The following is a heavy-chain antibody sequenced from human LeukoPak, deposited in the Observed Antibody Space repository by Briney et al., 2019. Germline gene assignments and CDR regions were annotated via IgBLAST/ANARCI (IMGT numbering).Heavy chain of an antibody. Sequence: ASVKVSCKASGYRFTSYGIIWVRQAPGQGLEWMGGISAHNGNTNYGQKLQGRVTMTTDTSTSTAYMELRSLRSDDTAVYYCARGDDYGDYLSAFDIWGQGTMVTVCS. J-gene: IGHJ3*02. D-gene: IGHD4-17*01. CDR2: ISAHNGNT. CDR3: ARGDDYGDYLSAFDI. V-gene: IGHV1-18*04. CDR1: GYRFTSYG.